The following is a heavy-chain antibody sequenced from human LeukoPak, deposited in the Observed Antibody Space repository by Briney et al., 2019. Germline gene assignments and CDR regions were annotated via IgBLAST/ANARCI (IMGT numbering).Heavy chain of an antibody. CDR2: IIPIFGTA. D-gene: IGHD3-3*01. V-gene: IGHV1-69*05. Sequence: SVKVSCKASGGTFSSYAISWVRQAPGQGLEWMGGIIPIFGTANYAQKFQGRVTITTDESTSTAYMELSSLRSEDTAVYYCVTKSDRFLEWKYYYMDVRGKGTTVTVSS. J-gene: IGHJ6*03. CDR3: VTKSDRFLEWKYYYMDV. CDR1: GGTFSSYA.